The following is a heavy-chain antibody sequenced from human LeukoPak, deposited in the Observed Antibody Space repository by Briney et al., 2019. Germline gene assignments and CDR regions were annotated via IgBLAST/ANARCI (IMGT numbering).Heavy chain of an antibody. CDR3: ARGPRSPGDY. J-gene: IGHJ4*02. Sequence: GGSLRLSCAASGFTFSSYTMSWVRQAPGKGLEWVSTITTSDGNTYYADSVKGRFTVSRDNSKNTLYLQMNSLRAEDTAVYYCARGPRSPGDYWGQGTLVTVSS. V-gene: IGHV3-23*01. CDR2: ITTSDGNT. CDR1: GFTFSSYT. D-gene: IGHD1-26*01.